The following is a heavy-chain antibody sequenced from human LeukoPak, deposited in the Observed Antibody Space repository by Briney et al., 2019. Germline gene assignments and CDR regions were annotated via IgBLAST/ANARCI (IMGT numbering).Heavy chain of an antibody. Sequence: PSETLSLTCTVSGGSISSGGYYWSWIRQHPGKGLEWIGYIYYSGSTYYNPSLKSRVTISVDTSKNQFSLKLSSVTAADTAVYYCARALVSDFDWSLGGFDYWGQGTLVTVSS. CDR3: ARALVSDFDWSLGGFDY. CDR1: GGSISSGGYY. D-gene: IGHD3-9*01. J-gene: IGHJ4*02. V-gene: IGHV4-31*03. CDR2: IYYSGST.